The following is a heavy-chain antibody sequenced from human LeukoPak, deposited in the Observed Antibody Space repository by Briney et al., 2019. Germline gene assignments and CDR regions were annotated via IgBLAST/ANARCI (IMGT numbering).Heavy chain of an antibody. CDR3: ARQRDDAFDI. CDR1: GGSISSDY. Sequence: PSETLSLTCTVSGGSISSDYWSWIRQPPGKGLEWIGYIYYSGSTSYNPSLKSRVTISVDTSKNQFSLKLSSVTAADTAVYYCARQRDDAFDIWGQGTMVTVSS. CDR2: IYYSGST. V-gene: IGHV4-59*08. J-gene: IGHJ3*02.